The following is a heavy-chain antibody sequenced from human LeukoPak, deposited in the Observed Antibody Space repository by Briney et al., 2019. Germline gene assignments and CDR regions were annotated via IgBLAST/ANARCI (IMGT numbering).Heavy chain of an antibody. V-gene: IGHV3-74*01. CDR1: GFTFSSYW. J-gene: IGHJ4*02. CDR2: INSDGSST. D-gene: IGHD5-18*01. CDR3: ASEMPSLYSYGYNFYFDY. Sequence: GGSLRLSCAASGFTFSSYWMHWVRQAPGKGLVWVSRINSDGSSTSYADSVKGRFTISRDNAKNTLYLQMNSLRAEDTAVYYCASEMPSLYSYGYNFYFDYWGQGTLVTVSS.